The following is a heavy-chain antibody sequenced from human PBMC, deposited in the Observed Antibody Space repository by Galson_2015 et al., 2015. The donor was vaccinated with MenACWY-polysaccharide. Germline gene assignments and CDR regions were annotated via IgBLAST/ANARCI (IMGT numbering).Heavy chain of an antibody. D-gene: IGHD2-8*01. V-gene: IGHV3-74*01. J-gene: IGHJ4*02. CDR2: INSDGSST. CDR3: AILYCSTFNCYRDAD. Sequence: SLRLSCAASGFPFSSYWIHWVRQAPGKGLVWVSRINSDGSSTSYADSVKGRFTISRDNAKNTLYLQMNSLRADDTAVYYCAILYCSTFNCYRDADWGQGTLVTVSS. CDR1: GFPFSSYW.